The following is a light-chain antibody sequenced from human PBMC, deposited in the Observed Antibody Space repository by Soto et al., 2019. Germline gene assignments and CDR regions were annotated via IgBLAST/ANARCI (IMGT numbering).Light chain of an antibody. Sequence: IVLTQSPGTLSLSPGERATLSCRASQSVSTRSLAWYQQKPGQAPRLLIYGASSRATGIPDRFSGSGSGTDFTLTISRLEPEDFAVYYCQQYGSSPLTFGGGTKVDIK. V-gene: IGKV3-20*01. J-gene: IGKJ4*01. CDR2: GAS. CDR1: QSVSTRS. CDR3: QQYGSSPLT.